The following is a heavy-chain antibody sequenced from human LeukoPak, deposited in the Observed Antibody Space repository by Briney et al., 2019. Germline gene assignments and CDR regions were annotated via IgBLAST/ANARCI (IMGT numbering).Heavy chain of an antibody. Sequence: SETLSLTCTVSGDSISSSSSYYWGWIRQSPGKGLEWIGSIYYTGNTYYNPSLKSRVTISVDTSKNQFSLKLSSVTAADTAVYYCARVWPDYDSSVGQEFDYWGQGTLVTVSS. CDR1: GDSISSSSSYY. CDR3: ARVWPDYDSSVGQEFDY. J-gene: IGHJ4*02. D-gene: IGHD3-22*01. V-gene: IGHV4-39*07. CDR2: IYYTGNT.